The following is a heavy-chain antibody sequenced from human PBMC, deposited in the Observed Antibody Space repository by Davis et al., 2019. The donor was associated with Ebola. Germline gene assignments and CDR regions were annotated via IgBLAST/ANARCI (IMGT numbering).Heavy chain of an antibody. D-gene: IGHD3-22*01. J-gene: IGHJ4*02. CDR2: IYHSGST. CDR3: ARVKNYYDSSGYYSESFDY. CDR1: GGSISSSNW. Sequence: MPGGSLRLSCAVSGGSISSSNWWSWVRQPPGKGLEWIGEIYHSGSTNYNPSLKSRVTISVDTSKNQFSLKLSSVTAADTAVYYCARVKNYYDSSGYYSESFDYWGQGTLVTVSS. V-gene: IGHV4-4*02.